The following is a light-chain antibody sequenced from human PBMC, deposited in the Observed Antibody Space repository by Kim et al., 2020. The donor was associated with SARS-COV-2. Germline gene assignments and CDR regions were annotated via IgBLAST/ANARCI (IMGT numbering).Light chain of an antibody. CDR2: YAS. CDR1: NIGSKS. Sequence: APGKTARITCGGNNIGSKSVHWYQQKTGQAPVLVIYYASDRPSGIPERFAGSNSGNTATLTISRVEAGYEADYYCQVWDSSSDHPVFGGGTQLTVL. CDR3: QVWDSSSDHPV. V-gene: IGLV3-21*04. J-gene: IGLJ3*02.